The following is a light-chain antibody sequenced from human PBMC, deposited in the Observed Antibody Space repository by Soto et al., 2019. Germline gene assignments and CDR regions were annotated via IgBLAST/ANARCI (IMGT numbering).Light chain of an antibody. CDR3: QNHKPIPLI. Sequence: IQLTQSPSSLSASVGDRVTIACRASQGISNFLAWYQQKPGKVPNLLIYGASTLQSGVPSRFSGSGSGTVFTFPITGLQLKDFPIYSCQNHKPIPLIFAGGTKV. CDR1: QGISNF. V-gene: IGKV1-9*01. CDR2: GAS. J-gene: IGKJ4*01.